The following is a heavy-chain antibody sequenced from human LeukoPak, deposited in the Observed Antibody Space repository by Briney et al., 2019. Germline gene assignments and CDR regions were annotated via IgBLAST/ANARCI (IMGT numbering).Heavy chain of an antibody. CDR3: ARSHYYNSSGYFDYYYGLDV. D-gene: IGHD3-22*01. J-gene: IGHJ6*02. CDR2: INGDGSST. V-gene: IGHV3-74*01. Sequence: GGSLRLSCAASGFTFSSYWMHWVRQAPGKGLVWVSRINGDGSSTRYADSVKGRFTISRDNAKNTLYLQMNSLRAEDTAVYYCARSHYYNSSGYFDYYYGLDVWGQGTTVTVSS. CDR1: GFTFSSYW.